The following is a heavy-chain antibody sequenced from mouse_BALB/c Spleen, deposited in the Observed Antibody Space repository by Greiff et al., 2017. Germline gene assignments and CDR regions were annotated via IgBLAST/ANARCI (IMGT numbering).Heavy chain of an antibody. CDR3: ARENSYAMDY. CDR2: ISDGGSYT. V-gene: IGHV5-4*02. CDR1: GFTFSDYY. Sequence: EVQLVESGGGLVKPGGSLKLSCAASGFTFSDYYMYWVRQTPEERLEWVATISDGGSYTYYPDSVKGRFTISRDNAKNNLYLQMSSLKSEDTAMYYCARENSYAMDYWGQGTSVTVSS. J-gene: IGHJ4*01.